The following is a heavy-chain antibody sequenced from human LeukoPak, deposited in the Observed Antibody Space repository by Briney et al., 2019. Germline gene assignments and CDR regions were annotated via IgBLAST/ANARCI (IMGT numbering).Heavy chain of an antibody. V-gene: IGHV1-2*02. D-gene: IGHD3-22*01. CDR3: ATRNYYDSSGFDAFDI. Sequence: ASVKVSCKASGYTFTGYYMHWVRQAPGQGLEWMGWINPNSGGTNYAQKFQGRVTMTRDTSISTAYMEPSRLRSDDTAVYYCATRNYYDSSGFDAFDIWGQGTMVTVSS. CDR1: GYTFTGYY. CDR2: INPNSGGT. J-gene: IGHJ3*02.